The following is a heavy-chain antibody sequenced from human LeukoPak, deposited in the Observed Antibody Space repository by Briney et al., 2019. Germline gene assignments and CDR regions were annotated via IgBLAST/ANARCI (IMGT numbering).Heavy chain of an antibody. CDR3: ARHRSTIAAAGLGKLVDY. Sequence: SETLSLTCAVYGGSFSGYYWSWIRQPPGKGLEWIGDINHSGSTNYNPSLKSRVTISVDTSKNQFSLKLSSVTAADTAVYYCARHRSTIAAAGLGKLVDYWGQGTLVTVSS. D-gene: IGHD6-13*01. V-gene: IGHV4-34*01. CDR1: GGSFSGYY. J-gene: IGHJ4*02. CDR2: INHSGST.